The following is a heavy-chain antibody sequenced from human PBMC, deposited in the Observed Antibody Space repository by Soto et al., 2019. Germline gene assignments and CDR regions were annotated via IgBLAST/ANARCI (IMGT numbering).Heavy chain of an antibody. CDR2: IYYSGIT. CDR3: ARHGMDYYDSSGYYYSPYYFDY. D-gene: IGHD3-22*01. J-gene: IGHJ4*02. V-gene: IGHV4-59*08. CDR1: GGSISSYY. Sequence: SETLSLTCTVSGGSISSYYWSWIRQPPGKGLEWIGYIYYSGITNYNPSLKSRVTISVDTSKNQFSLKLSSVTAADTAVYYCARHGMDYYDSSGYYYSPYYFDYWGQGTLVTSPQ.